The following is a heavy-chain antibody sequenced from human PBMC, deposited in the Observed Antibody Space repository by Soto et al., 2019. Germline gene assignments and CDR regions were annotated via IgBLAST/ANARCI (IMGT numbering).Heavy chain of an antibody. Sequence: PSETLSLTCTVSGGSTSSYYWSWIRQPPGKGLEWIGYIYYSGSTNYNPSLKSRVTISVDTSKNQFSLKLSSVTAADTAVYYCARHIVATSNLDYWGQGTLVTVSS. CDR1: GGSTSSYY. V-gene: IGHV4-59*08. CDR2: IYYSGST. J-gene: IGHJ4*02. CDR3: ARHIVATSNLDY. D-gene: IGHD5-12*01.